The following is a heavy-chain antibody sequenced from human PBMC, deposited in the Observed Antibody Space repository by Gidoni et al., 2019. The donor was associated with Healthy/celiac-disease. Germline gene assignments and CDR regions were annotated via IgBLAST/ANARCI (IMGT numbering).Heavy chain of an antibody. CDR3: TITGGSGSFNWYFDL. CDR1: GFTFGDYS. J-gene: IGHJ2*01. CDR2: IISKAYGGTT. D-gene: IGHD3-10*01. V-gene: IGHV3-49*03. Sequence: EVQLVVSGGGLVQPGRSLRLSCSASGFTFGDYSMGWFRQAPGNGLEGVGFIISKAYGGTTENAASVKGRFTISRDDSKSIAYLQMNSLKTEDTAVYYCTITGGSGSFNWYFDLWGRGTLVTVSS.